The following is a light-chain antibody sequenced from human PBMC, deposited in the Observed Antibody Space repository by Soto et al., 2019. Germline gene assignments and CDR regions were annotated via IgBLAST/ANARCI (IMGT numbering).Light chain of an antibody. Sequence: DIQMTQSPSPLSASVGDRVTITCRASQSISSLLAWYQQKPGKAPKLLIYDASSLESGVPSRFSGSGSGTEFTLTITSLQPDDFATYYCQQYNSYPWTFGQGTKVDIK. CDR1: QSISSL. J-gene: IGKJ1*01. CDR3: QQYNSYPWT. V-gene: IGKV1-5*01. CDR2: DAS.